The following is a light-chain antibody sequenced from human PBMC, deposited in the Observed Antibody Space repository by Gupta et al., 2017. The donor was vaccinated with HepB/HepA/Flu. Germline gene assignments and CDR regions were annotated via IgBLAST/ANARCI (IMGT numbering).Light chain of an antibody. CDR3: QQRSSWPLT. J-gene: IGKJ4*01. V-gene: IGKV3-11*01. CDR1: QSVSSY. Sequence: EIVLTQSPATLSLSPGERATLSCRASQSVSSYLAWYQQKSGQAPRLLIYDASGRATGIPARFSGSGSGTDFTLTISSLEPEDFAVYYCQQRSSWPLTFGGGTKVEIK. CDR2: DAS.